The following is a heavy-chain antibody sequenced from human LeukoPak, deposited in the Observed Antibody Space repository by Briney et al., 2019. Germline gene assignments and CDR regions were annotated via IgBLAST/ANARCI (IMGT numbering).Heavy chain of an antibody. CDR2: ISNSGSTI. V-gene: IGHV3-48*03. CDR3: ARDWGGGTHDY. Sequence: GGSLRLSCAASGFTFSSYEMNWVRHAPGKGLEWVSYISNSGSTIYHADSVKGRFTISRDNAKNSLYLQMNSLRAEDTAVYYCARDWGGGTHDYWGQGTLVTVSS. CDR1: GFTFSSYE. J-gene: IGHJ4*02. D-gene: IGHD3-10*01.